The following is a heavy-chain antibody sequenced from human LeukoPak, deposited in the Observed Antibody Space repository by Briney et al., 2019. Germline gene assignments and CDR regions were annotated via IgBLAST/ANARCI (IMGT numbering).Heavy chain of an antibody. CDR2: ISYDGSNK. CDR3: AKDPEPGVAVPAAIHY. V-gene: IGHV3-30*18. Sequence: GGSLRLSCAASGFTFSSYSMNWVRQAPGKGLEWVAVISYDGSNKYYTDTVKGRFTISRDNSKNTLYLQMDSLSAEDTAVYYCAKDPEPGVAVPAAIHYWGQGTLVTVSS. J-gene: IGHJ4*02. D-gene: IGHD2-2*01. CDR1: GFTFSSYS.